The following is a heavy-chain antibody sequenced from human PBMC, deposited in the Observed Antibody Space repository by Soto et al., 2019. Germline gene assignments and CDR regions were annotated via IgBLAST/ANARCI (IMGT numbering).Heavy chain of an antibody. CDR1: GYSFTSYW. Sequence: EVQLVQSGAEVKKPGESLRISCKGSGYSFTSYWISWVRQMPVKGLEWMGRIDPSDSYTNYSPSFQGHVTISADKSISTAYLQWSSLKASDTAMYYCARLRYDILTGYRPFDYWGQGTLVTVSS. CDR3: ARLRYDILTGYRPFDY. D-gene: IGHD3-9*01. CDR2: IDPSDSYT. V-gene: IGHV5-10-1*03. J-gene: IGHJ4*02.